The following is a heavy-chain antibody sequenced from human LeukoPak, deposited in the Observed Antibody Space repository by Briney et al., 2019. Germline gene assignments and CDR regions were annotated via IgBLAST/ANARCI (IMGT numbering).Heavy chain of an antibody. Sequence: GGTLRLSCAASGFTFSNACMSWVRQAPGKGLEWVGRIKSKTDGTTTDYAAPVKGRFTISRDDSKNTLYLQMNSLKTEDTAVYYCTTELYGVYGASWGQGTLVTVSS. D-gene: IGHD4-17*01. V-gene: IGHV3-15*01. CDR1: GFTFSNAC. J-gene: IGHJ4*02. CDR3: TTELYGVYGAS. CDR2: IKSKTDGTTT.